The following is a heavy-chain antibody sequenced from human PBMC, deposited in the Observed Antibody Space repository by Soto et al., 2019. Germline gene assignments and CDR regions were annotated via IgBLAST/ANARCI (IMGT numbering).Heavy chain of an antibody. J-gene: IGHJ4*02. Sequence: QVQLVQSGAEEKKPGASVKVSCKASGYTFTSYAMHWVRQAPGQRLEWMGWINAGNGNTKYSQKFQGRVTINRDTSASTAYMELSSLRSEDTAVYYCAMEWGYDSSGYPTDPVFPGPDWGQGTLVTVSS. CDR1: GYTFTSYA. V-gene: IGHV1-3*05. CDR2: INAGNGNT. CDR3: AMEWGYDSSGYPTDPVFPGPD. D-gene: IGHD3-22*01.